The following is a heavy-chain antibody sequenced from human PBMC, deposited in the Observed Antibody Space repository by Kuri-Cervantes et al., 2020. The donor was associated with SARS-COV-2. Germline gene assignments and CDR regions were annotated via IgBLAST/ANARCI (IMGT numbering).Heavy chain of an antibody. CDR3: ARDLGSGFKQNWYFDL. CDR2: ISVSSAYI. CDR1: GFTLSAHN. Sequence: GGSLRLSCSASGFTLSAHNMIWVRQAPGKGLEWVSAISVSSAYIYYAESMKGRFTVSRDNAKNSLYLQFNSLSADDTAIYYCARDLGSGFKQNWYFDLWGRGTLVTVSS. V-gene: IGHV3-21*01. J-gene: IGHJ2*01.